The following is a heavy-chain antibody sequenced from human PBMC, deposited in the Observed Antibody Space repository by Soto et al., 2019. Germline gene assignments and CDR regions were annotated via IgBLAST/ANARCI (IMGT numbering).Heavy chain of an antibody. CDR2: INSDGSST. CDR3: ARDGSYYDGALYYYYGRHV. Sequence: PGGSLRLSCAASGFTFSSFGMHWVRQAPGKGLVWVSRINSDGSSTSYADSVKGRFTISRDNAKNTLYLQMNSLRAEDTAVYYCARDGSYYDGALYYYYGRHVWGQGTTVTVSS. CDR1: GFTFSSFG. D-gene: IGHD3-10*01. V-gene: IGHV3-74*01. J-gene: IGHJ6*02.